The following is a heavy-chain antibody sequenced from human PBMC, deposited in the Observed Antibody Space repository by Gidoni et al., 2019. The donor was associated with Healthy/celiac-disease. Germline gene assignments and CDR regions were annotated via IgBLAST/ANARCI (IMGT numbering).Heavy chain of an antibody. CDR1: GYTFTGYY. Sequence: QVQLVQSGAEVKKPGASVKVSCKASGYTFTGYYMHWVRQAPGQGLEWMGWINPNRGGTNYAQKVQGRVTMTRDTSISTAYMELSRLRSDDTAVYYCAREGDYSSSSSPGWFDPWGQGTLVTV. D-gene: IGHD6-13*01. V-gene: IGHV1-2*02. CDR2: INPNRGGT. CDR3: AREGDYSSSSSPGWFDP. J-gene: IGHJ5*02.